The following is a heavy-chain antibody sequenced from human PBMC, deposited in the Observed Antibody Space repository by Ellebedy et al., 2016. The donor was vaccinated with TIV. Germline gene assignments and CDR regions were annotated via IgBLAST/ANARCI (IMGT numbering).Heavy chain of an antibody. J-gene: IGHJ3*02. CDR1: GYTFTSYA. V-gene: IGHV1-3*01. Sequence: AASVKVSCKASGYTFTSYAMHWVRQAPGQRLEWMGWINAGNGNTKYSQKFQGRVTLTRDTSASTAYMELSSLRSEDTAVYYCAGRGDGDGDAFDIWGQGTMVTVSS. CDR2: INAGNGNT. D-gene: IGHD2-21*02. CDR3: AGRGDGDGDAFDI.